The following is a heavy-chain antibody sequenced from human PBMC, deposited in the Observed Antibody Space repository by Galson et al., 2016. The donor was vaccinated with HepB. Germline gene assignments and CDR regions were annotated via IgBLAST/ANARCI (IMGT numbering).Heavy chain of an antibody. CDR1: GYSFTSDW. Sequence: QSGAEVKKPGESLKISCKGSGYSFTSDWIGWVRQMPGKGLEWMGIIYPGDSDTRYSLSFQGQVTISADKSISTAYLQWSSLKASDTAIYYCARRGGDCSGGSCWYFDYWGQGTLITVSS. CDR3: ARRGGDCSGGSCWYFDY. J-gene: IGHJ4*02. D-gene: IGHD2-15*01. V-gene: IGHV5-51*03. CDR2: IYPGDSDT.